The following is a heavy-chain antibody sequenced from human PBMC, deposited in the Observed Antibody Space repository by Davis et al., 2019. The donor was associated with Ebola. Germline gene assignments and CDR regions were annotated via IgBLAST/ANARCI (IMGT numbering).Heavy chain of an antibody. CDR1: GGSISSYY. CDR3: ARDGGYCSGGSCYATDY. D-gene: IGHD2-15*01. V-gene: IGHV4-59*01. CDR2: IYYTGRV. J-gene: IGHJ4*02. Sequence: MPSETLSLTCTVSGGSISSYYWSWIRQTPGKGLEWIGYIYYTGRVEYNPPLQSRVTISIDTSESRFSLKLTSVTPADTAVYYCARDGGYCSGGSCYATDYWGQGTLVTVSS.